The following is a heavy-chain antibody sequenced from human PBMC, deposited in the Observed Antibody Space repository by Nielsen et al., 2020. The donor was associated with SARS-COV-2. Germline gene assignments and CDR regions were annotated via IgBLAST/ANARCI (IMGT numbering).Heavy chain of an antibody. J-gene: IGHJ4*02. CDR1: GFTFDIYA. CDR2: IYGDGATT. Sequence: GGSLRLSCAASGFTFDIYAMHWVRQAPGKGLECVSVIYGDGATTYYADSVRGRFTISRDNSKNMLYLQMNSLRGDDTAVYFCASPFDFWGRGTLVTVSS. CDR3: ASPFDF. V-gene: IGHV3-23*03.